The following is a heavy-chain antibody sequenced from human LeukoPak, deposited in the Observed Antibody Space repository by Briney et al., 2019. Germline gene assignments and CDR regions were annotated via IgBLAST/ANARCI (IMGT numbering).Heavy chain of an antibody. Sequence: ASVNVSCKASGYTFTGYYMHWVRQAPGHRLEWMGGINPNSGGTNYAQKFQGRVTITKDTSISTAYMELSRLRSDDTAVYYCARDRSRIMITFGGALGYWGQGTLVTVSS. CDR1: GYTFTGYY. V-gene: IGHV1-2*02. J-gene: IGHJ4*02. CDR3: ARDRSRIMITFGGALGY. D-gene: IGHD3-16*01. CDR2: INPNSGGT.